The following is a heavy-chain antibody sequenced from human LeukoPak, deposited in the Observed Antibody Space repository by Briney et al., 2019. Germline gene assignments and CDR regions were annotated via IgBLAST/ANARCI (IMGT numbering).Heavy chain of an antibody. V-gene: IGHV4-34*01. Sequence: PSETLSLTCAVYGGSFSGYYWSWIRQPPGKGLEWIGEINHSGSTNYNPSLKSRVTISVDTSKNQFSLKLSSVTAADTAVYYCARGGRQRITMVRGATARVGPIDYWGQGTLVTVSS. D-gene: IGHD3-10*01. CDR3: ARGGRQRITMVRGATARVGPIDY. J-gene: IGHJ4*02. CDR1: GGSFSGYY. CDR2: INHSGST.